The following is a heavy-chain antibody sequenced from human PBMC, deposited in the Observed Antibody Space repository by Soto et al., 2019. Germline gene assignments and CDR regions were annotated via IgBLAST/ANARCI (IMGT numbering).Heavy chain of an antibody. D-gene: IGHD1-26*01. Sequence: GASVKVSCKASGYTFSYYAIYWIHQAPGQRPEWMGWINSGNGDTKYSQIFQGRVTISRDTSASTAYMELGSLKSEDTAAYYCARSLGASTFALWGQGTLVTVSS. V-gene: IGHV1-3*01. CDR3: ARSLGASTFAL. CDR1: GYTFSYYA. CDR2: INSGNGDT. J-gene: IGHJ4*02.